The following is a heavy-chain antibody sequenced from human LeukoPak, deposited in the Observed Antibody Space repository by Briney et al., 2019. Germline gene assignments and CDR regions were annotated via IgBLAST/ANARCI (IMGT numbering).Heavy chain of an antibody. CDR1: GYTFPSYD. CDR3: ARGPKWTGSYYYFDY. CDR2: MNPNSGNT. D-gene: IGHD1-26*01. V-gene: IGHV1-8*01. Sequence: ASVKVSCKTSGYTFPSYDINWVRQATGQGLEWMGWMNPNSGNTGYTQKFQGRVTISRNTSITTAYMELGSLRSEDTGVYYCARGPKWTGSYYYFDYWGQGTLVTVSS. J-gene: IGHJ4*02.